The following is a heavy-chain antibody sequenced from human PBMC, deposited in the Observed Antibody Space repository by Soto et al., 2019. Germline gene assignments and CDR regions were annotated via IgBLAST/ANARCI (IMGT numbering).Heavy chain of an antibody. J-gene: IGHJ4*02. CDR3: ARDNIVVVTAYDY. D-gene: IGHD2-21*02. V-gene: IGHV3-49*04. CDR2: IRSKAYGGTT. Sequence: GGSLRLSCTASGFTFGDYAMSWVRQAPGKGLEWVGFIRSKAYGGTTEYAASVKGRFTISRDDSKSIAYLQMNSLKTEDTAVYYCARDNIVVVTAYDYWGQGTLVTVSS. CDR1: GFTFGDYA.